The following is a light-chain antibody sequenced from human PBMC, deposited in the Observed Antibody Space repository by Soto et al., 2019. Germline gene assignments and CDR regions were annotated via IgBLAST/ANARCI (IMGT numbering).Light chain of an antibody. CDR2: GAS. V-gene: IGKV3-15*01. CDR3: QQGHNWPLT. J-gene: IGKJ2*01. CDR1: QSINSE. Sequence: IVLTQSPATLSLSPGERAALSCRASQSINSELAWYQQKPGRPPRLLIYGASTRATGVPARFTGSESGSEFTLTISGLQSEDFAVYYCQQGHNWPLTFGQGTRLEI.